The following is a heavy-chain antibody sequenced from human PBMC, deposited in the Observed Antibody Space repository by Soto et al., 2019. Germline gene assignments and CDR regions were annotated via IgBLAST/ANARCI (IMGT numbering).Heavy chain of an antibody. J-gene: IGHJ5*02. Sequence: KASETLSLTCAVSGASIRGSKWWSFFRQPPGKGLEWIGDIYHSGTTNYNPSLKSRVTMSVDKSKNQFSLNLTSVTAADTAVYYCARDKANVGGYNQFDPWGPGTLVTVSS. D-gene: IGHD3-16*01. CDR2: IYHSGTT. CDR3: ARDKANVGGYNQFDP. CDR1: GASIRGSKW. V-gene: IGHV4-4*02.